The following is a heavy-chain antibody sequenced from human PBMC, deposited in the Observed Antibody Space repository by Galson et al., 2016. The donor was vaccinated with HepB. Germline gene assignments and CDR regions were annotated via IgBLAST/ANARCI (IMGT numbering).Heavy chain of an antibody. V-gene: IGHV3-23*01. J-gene: IGHJ4*02. CDR1: GFTFSSYA. Sequence: SLRLSCAASGFTFSSYAMHWVRQAPGKGLEWVSRISGSGDTTNYADSVRGRFTISRDNSKSTLFLQSSSLRAGDTAVYYCASMGGGSGSWYKDWGQGNLVTVSS. CDR2: ISGSGDTT. CDR3: ASMGGGSGSWYKD. D-gene: IGHD6-13*01.